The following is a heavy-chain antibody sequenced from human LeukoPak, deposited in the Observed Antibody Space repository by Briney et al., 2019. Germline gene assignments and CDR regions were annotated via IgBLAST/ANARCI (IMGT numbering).Heavy chain of an antibody. Sequence: PSETLSLTCAVHGGSFSGYYWSGLRHPPGKGLEGIGEINHSGSTNYNPSLKSRVTISVDTSKNQFSLKLSSVTAADTAVYYCARGPRSSGWYYPPMPDFDYWGQGTLVTVSS. V-gene: IGHV4-34*01. D-gene: IGHD6-19*01. J-gene: IGHJ4*02. CDR3: ARGPRSSGWYYPPMPDFDY. CDR2: INHSGST. CDR1: GGSFSGYY.